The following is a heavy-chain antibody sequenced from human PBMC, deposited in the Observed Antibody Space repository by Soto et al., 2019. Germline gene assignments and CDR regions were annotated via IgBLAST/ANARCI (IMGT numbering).Heavy chain of an antibody. V-gene: IGHV4-31*03. CDR2: IYYSGST. Sequence: QTLSLTCTVSGGSISSGGYYWSWIRQHPGKGLEWIGYIYYSGSTYYNPSLKSRVTISVDTSKNQFSLKLSSVTAADTAVYYCARLAVVAASAYFDYWGQGTLVTVSS. J-gene: IGHJ4*02. CDR3: ARLAVVAASAYFDY. D-gene: IGHD2-15*01. CDR1: GGSISSGGYY.